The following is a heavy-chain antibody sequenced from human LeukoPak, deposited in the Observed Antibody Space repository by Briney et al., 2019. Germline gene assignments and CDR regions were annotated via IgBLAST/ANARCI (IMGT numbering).Heavy chain of an antibody. D-gene: IGHD6-19*01. CDR1: GDSIGSYF. Sequence: PSETLSLTCFVSGDSIGSYFWSWIRQSPGKGLEWIGYIHYSRGGNYNPSLRSRVSMSEDSSKNQFSLMMNSVSAADSAVYYCARGRGGSGWETGLDFDLWGQGTLVTVFS. CDR2: IHYSRGG. J-gene: IGHJ4*02. CDR3: ARGRGGSGWETGLDFDL. V-gene: IGHV4-59*12.